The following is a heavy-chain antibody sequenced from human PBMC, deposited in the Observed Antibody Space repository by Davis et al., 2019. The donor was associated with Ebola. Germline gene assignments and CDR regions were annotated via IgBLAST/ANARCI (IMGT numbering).Heavy chain of an antibody. CDR1: GFSVSSTY. Sequence: GGSLRLSCAASGFSVSSTYVSWVRQAPGKGLEWVSVIYTACTTRCTDYADSVKGRFTVSRDNSKNIVFLEMHSLRAEDTAVYYCARHYSSVWYHYDYFDYWGQGVLVTVSS. CDR2: IYTACTTRCT. D-gene: IGHD6-19*01. CDR3: ARHYSSVWYHYDYFDY. J-gene: IGHJ4*02. V-gene: IGHV3-66*04.